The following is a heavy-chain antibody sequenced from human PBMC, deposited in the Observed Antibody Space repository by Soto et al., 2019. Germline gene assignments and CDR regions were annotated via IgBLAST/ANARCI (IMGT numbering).Heavy chain of an antibody. Sequence: EVQLVESGGGLVKPGGSLRLSCAASGFTFSSYTMNWVRQAPGKGLEWVSSITSSSSYIYYADSVKGRFTISRDNVKNSLYLQMNSLRAEDKAVYYCARDDGDCIGGSCYGRWGMDAWGQGTTDTVSS. D-gene: IGHD2-15*01. CDR1: GFTFSSYT. CDR3: ARDDGDCIGGSCYGRWGMDA. J-gene: IGHJ6*02. V-gene: IGHV3-21*01. CDR2: ITSSSSYI.